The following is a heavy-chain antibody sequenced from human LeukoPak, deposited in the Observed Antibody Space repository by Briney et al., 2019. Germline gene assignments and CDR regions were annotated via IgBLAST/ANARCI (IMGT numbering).Heavy chain of an antibody. D-gene: IGHD3-10*01. J-gene: IGHJ4*02. V-gene: IGHV3-21*01. CDR1: GFTFSSYS. CDR2: ISSSSSYI. Sequence: GESLKISCAASGFTFSSYSMNWVRQASGKGLEWVSSISSSSSYIYYADSVKGRFTISRDNAKNSLYLQMNSLRAEDTAVYYCARDFKAGFGEFPIDYWGQGTLVTVSS. CDR3: ARDFKAGFGEFPIDY.